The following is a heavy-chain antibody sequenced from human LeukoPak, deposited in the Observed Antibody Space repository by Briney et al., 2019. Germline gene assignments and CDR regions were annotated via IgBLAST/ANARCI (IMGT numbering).Heavy chain of an antibody. Sequence: PGGSLRLSCAASRFTLRSYSMQWVRQAPGKGLEWVSSISSGPNYKDYADSVEGRFTVSRDDARDSVYLQMNSLKVEDTAVYYCAREIISFYYMDVWGKGTTVTVSS. D-gene: IGHD2/OR15-2a*01. CDR1: RFTLRSYS. V-gene: IGHV3-21*01. J-gene: IGHJ6*03. CDR3: AREIISFYYMDV. CDR2: ISSGPNYK.